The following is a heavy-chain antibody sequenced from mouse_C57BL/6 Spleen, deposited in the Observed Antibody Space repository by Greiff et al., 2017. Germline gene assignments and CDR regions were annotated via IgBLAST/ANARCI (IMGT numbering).Heavy chain of an antibody. Sequence: EVQLVESGGGLVKPGGSLKLSCAASGFTFSSYTMSWVRQTPEKRLEWVATISGGGGNTYYPDSVKGRFTISRDNAKNTLYLQMSSLRSEDTALYYCARRLGRYFDYWGQGTTLTVSS. CDR2: ISGGGGNT. D-gene: IGHD4-1*01. J-gene: IGHJ2*01. CDR1: GFTFSSYT. V-gene: IGHV5-9*01. CDR3: ARRLGRYFDY.